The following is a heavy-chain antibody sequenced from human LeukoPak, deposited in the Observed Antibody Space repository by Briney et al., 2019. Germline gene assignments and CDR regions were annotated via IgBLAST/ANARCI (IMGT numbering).Heavy chain of an antibody. CDR1: GGSISSGSYY. V-gene: IGHV4-61*02. J-gene: IGHJ4*02. CDR3: ARDGGGNDY. CDR2: IYPTGST. D-gene: IGHD4-23*01. Sequence: SQTLSLTCTVSGGSISSGSYYWSWIRQPAGKGLEWIGRIYPTGSTNYNPSLKSRVTISVDTSKNQFSLKLSSVTAADTAVYYCARDGGGNDYWGQGTLVTVSS.